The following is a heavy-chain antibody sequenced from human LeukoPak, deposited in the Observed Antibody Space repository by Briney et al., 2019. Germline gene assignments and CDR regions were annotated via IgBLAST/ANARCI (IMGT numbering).Heavy chain of an antibody. J-gene: IGHJ3*01. CDR2: ISGSGGST. Sequence: GGSLRLSCAASGFTFSSYAMSWVRQAPGKGLEWVSAISGSGGSTYYADSVKGRFTISRDNSKNTLFLQMNSLRPEDTAVCYCAKDRNVGLDAIDVWGQGTLVTVSS. CDR1: GFTFSSYA. CDR3: AKDRNVGLDAIDV. V-gene: IGHV3-23*01. D-gene: IGHD3-10*02.